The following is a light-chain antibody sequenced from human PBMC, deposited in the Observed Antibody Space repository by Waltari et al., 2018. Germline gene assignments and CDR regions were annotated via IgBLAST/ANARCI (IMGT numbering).Light chain of an antibody. Sequence: NFMLTQPHSVSESLGKTVTISCTGSGANIANNYVQWYQQRPGSAPTTVIYEDNRRPAGVPDRFAGSIDSSSSSASLTSSGLKTEDEADYYCQSYDHNNVLFGGGTKLTVL. CDR2: EDN. CDR1: GANIANNY. J-gene: IGLJ2*01. V-gene: IGLV6-57*02. CDR3: QSYDHNNVL.